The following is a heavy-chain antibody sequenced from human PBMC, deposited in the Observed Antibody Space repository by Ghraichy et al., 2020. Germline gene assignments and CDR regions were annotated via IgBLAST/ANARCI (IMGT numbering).Heavy chain of an antibody. Sequence: SQTLSLTCGDSIGSLSGYCSWIRQPPGRGLEWIGEVNPDRSTSYNPSLRSRVTMSVDTSKRQFFLRLTSVTAADTSLYYCACDRNADYDYWGQGTLVTVSS. V-gene: IGHV4-34*01. CDR2: VNPDRST. J-gene: IGHJ4*02. D-gene: IGHD4-11*01. CDR3: ACDRNADYDY. CDR1: IGSLSGYC.